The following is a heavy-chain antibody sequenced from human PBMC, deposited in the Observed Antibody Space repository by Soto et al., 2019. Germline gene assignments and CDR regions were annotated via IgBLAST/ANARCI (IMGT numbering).Heavy chain of an antibody. D-gene: IGHD2-15*01. V-gene: IGHV3-21*01. CDR3: ARGEGGYCSGGSCYPYYFDY. CDR1: GFTFCSYS. Sequence: EVQLVESGGGLVKPGGSLRLSCAASGFTFCSYSMNWVRQAPGKGLEWVSSISSSSSYIYYADSVKGRFTISRDNAKNSLYLQMNSLRAEDTAVYYCARGEGGYCSGGSCYPYYFDYWGQGTLVTVSS. CDR2: ISSSSSYI. J-gene: IGHJ4*02.